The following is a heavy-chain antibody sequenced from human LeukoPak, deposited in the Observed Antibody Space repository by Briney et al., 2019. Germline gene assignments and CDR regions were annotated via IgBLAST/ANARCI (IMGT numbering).Heavy chain of an antibody. CDR2: INPNSGGT. Sequence: GASVKISCKASGYTFTGYYIHWVRQAPGQGLEWMGWINPNSGGTNYAQKFQGRVTMTRDTSISTAYMELSRLRSDDTAVYYCARMYSSSWYESWYFDLWGRGTLVTVSS. CDR3: ARMYSSSWYESWYFDL. CDR1: GYTFTGYY. D-gene: IGHD6-13*01. J-gene: IGHJ2*01. V-gene: IGHV1-2*02.